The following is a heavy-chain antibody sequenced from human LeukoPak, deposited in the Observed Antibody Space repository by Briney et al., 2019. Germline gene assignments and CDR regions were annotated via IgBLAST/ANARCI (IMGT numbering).Heavy chain of an antibody. CDR3: AKGGGVAVAGLFDY. V-gene: IGHV3-9*03. CDR2: ISWNSGSI. D-gene: IGHD6-19*01. Sequence: GGSLRLSCAASGFTFDDYAMHWVRQAPGKGLEWVSGISWNSGSIGYADSVKGRFTISRDNAKNSLYLQMNSLRAEDMALYYCAKGGGVAVAGLFDYWGQGTLVTVSS. J-gene: IGHJ4*02. CDR1: GFTFDDYA.